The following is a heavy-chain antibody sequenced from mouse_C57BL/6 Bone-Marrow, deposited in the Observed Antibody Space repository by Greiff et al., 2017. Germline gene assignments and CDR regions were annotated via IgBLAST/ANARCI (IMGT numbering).Heavy chain of an antibody. CDR1: GYAFSSSW. CDR3: ARGPTVVATDY. Sequence: QVQLQQSGPELVKPGASVKISCKASGYAFSSSWMNWVKQRPGKGLEWIGRIYPGDGDTNYNGKFKGKATLTADKSSSAAYMQLSSLTSEDSAVYFCARGPTVVATDYWGQGTTRTVSS. CDR2: IYPGDGDT. J-gene: IGHJ2*01. D-gene: IGHD1-1*01. V-gene: IGHV1-82*01.